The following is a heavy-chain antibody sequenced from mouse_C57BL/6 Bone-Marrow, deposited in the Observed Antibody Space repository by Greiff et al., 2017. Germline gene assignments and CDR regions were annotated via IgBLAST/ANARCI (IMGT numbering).Heavy chain of an antibody. CDR3: ARRVYYYGSSYVAWFAY. CDR1: GYTFTSYW. V-gene: IGHV1-69*01. D-gene: IGHD1-1*01. CDR2: IDPSDSYT. J-gene: IGHJ3*01. Sequence: VQLQQPGAELVMPGASVKLSCKASGYTFTSYWMHWVKQRPGQGLEWIGEIDPSDSYTNYNQKFKGKSTLTVDKSSSTAYMQLSSLTSEDSAVYYCARRVYYYGSSYVAWFAYWGLGTLVTVSA.